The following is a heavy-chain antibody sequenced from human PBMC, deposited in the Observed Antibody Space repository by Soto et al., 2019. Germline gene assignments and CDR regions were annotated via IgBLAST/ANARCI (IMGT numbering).Heavy chain of an antibody. V-gene: IGHV1-69*13. CDR1: GGTFSSYA. CDR2: IIPIFGTA. Sequence: GASVKVSCKASGGTFSSYAISWVRQAPGQGLEWMGGIIPIFGTANYAQKFQGRVAITADESTSTAYMELSSLRSEDTAVYYRARALNYESGSYSVTYGMDVWGQGTTVTVSS. D-gene: IGHD1-26*01. CDR3: ARALNYESGSYSVTYGMDV. J-gene: IGHJ6*02.